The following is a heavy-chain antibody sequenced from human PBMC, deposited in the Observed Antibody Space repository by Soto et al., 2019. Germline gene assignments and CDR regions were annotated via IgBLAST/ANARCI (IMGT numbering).Heavy chain of an antibody. CDR1: GFIFSSYG. D-gene: IGHD5-18*01. Sequence: QVQLVESGGGVVQPGRSLRLSCAASGFIFSSYGMHWVRQAPGKGLEWVAVISYDGSNKYYADSVKGRFTISRDNSKNTLNLQMNSLRAEDTAVYYCAKDIRAYSYGLLDQWGQGTLVTVSS. CDR2: ISYDGSNK. CDR3: AKDIRAYSYGLLDQ. V-gene: IGHV3-30*18. J-gene: IGHJ5*02.